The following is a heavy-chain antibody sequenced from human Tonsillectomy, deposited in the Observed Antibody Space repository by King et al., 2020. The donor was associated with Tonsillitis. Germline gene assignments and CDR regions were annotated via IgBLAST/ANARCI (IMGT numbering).Heavy chain of an antibody. V-gene: IGHV3-33*08. CDR1: GFTFRSYG. CDR3: ASRYCCGTRCQFDAFDI. Sequence: VQLVESGGGVVQPGRSLKLSCVASGFTFRSYGMHWVRQAPGKGLECVAGIWYDGSTKCYAVSVKGRFTISRENSKNTVNLQMNNLRAVDTAMYYCASRYCCGTRCQFDAFDIWGQGTMVTVSS. J-gene: IGHJ3*02. CDR2: IWYDGSTK. D-gene: IGHD2-2*01.